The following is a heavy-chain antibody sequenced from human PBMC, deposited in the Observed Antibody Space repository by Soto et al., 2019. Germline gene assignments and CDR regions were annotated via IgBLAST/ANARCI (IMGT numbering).Heavy chain of an antibody. D-gene: IGHD3-22*01. Sequence: QVQLVESGGGVVQPGRSLRLSCAASGFTFSSYAMHWVRQAPGKGLEWVAVISYDGSNKYYADSVKGRFTISRDNSKNTLYLQMNSLRAEDTAVYYCARDTSSRVVTTIDYWGQGTLVTVSS. J-gene: IGHJ4*02. CDR1: GFTFSSYA. CDR3: ARDTSSRVVTTIDY. CDR2: ISYDGSNK. V-gene: IGHV3-30-3*01.